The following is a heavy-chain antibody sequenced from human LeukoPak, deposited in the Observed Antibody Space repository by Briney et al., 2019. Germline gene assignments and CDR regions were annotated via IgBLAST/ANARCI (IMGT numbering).Heavy chain of an antibody. D-gene: IGHD3-22*01. CDR3: ARQGSIYYDSSGRNWFDP. CDR1: GYSFTSYW. J-gene: IGHJ5*02. V-gene: IGHV5-51*01. CDR2: IYPGDSDT. Sequence: GESLKISCKGYGYSFTSYWIGWVRQMPGKGLEWMGIIYPGDSDTRYSPSFQGQVTISADKSISTAYLQWSSLKASDTAMYYCARQGSIYYDSSGRNWFDPWGQGTLVTVSS.